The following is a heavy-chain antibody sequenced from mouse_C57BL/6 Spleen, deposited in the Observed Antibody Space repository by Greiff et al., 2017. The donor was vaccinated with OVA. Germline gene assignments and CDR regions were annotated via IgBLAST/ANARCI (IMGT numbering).Heavy chain of an antibody. CDR1: GYTFTDYE. Sequence: QVQLQQSGAELVRPGASVTLSCKASGYTFTDYEMHWVKQTPVHGLEWIGAIDPETGGTAYNQKFKGKAILTADKSSSTAYMELRSLTSEDSAVYYCTRWGSSYVMDYWGQGTSVTVSS. CDR3: TRWGSSYVMDY. D-gene: IGHD1-1*01. J-gene: IGHJ4*01. V-gene: IGHV1-15*01. CDR2: IDPETGGT.